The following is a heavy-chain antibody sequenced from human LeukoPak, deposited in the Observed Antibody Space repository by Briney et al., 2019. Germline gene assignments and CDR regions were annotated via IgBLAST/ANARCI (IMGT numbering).Heavy chain of an antibody. CDR1: GYTFTRDA. Sequence: ASVKVSCTTSGYTFTRDAISWMRQAPGQGLEWMGWISTYNGNTNYAPNLQGRVTMTTDTSTTTAYMELRSLRSDDTAVYYCARVMTTVVTAHAFDIWGQGTMVTVSS. CDR3: ARVMTTVVTAHAFDI. J-gene: IGHJ3*02. V-gene: IGHV1-18*01. CDR2: ISTYNGNT. D-gene: IGHD4-23*01.